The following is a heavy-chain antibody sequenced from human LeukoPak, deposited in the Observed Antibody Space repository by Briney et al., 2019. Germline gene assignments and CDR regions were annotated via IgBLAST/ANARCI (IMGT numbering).Heavy chain of an antibody. Sequence: GSSVKVSCKASGGTFSRYAISWVRQAPGQGLEWMGGIIPIFGTANYAQKFQGRVTITADKSTSIAYMELSSLRSEDTAVYYCARGFMELRFLESFDYWGQGTLVTVSS. CDR3: ARGFMELRFLESFDY. D-gene: IGHD3-3*01. CDR2: IIPIFGTA. J-gene: IGHJ4*02. CDR1: GGTFSRYA. V-gene: IGHV1-69*06.